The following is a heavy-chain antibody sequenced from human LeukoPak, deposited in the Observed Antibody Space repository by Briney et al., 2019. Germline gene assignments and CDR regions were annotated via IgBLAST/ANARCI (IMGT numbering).Heavy chain of an antibody. CDR2: ITGRGDET. Sequence: GGSLRLSCAASGFIFSNYAMMWVRQAPGKGLEWVSSITGRGDETFYADSVKGRFSLSRDNSKNMLYLQMYSLGAEDTAIYYCAKGAAAGLVDWFDPWGQGTLVTVSS. D-gene: IGHD6-13*01. J-gene: IGHJ5*02. CDR1: GFIFSNYA. V-gene: IGHV3-23*01. CDR3: AKGAAAGLVDWFDP.